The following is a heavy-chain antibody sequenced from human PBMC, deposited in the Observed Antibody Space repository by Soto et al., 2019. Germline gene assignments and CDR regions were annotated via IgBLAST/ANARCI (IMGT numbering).Heavy chain of an antibody. CDR2: IIPIFGTA. D-gene: IGHD3-10*01. CDR3: ARDLRGPNYYGSGPINWFDP. CDR1: GGTFSSYA. J-gene: IGHJ5*02. V-gene: IGHV1-69*06. Sequence: VKVSCKASGGTFSSYAISWVRQAPGQGLEWMGGIIPIFGTANYAQKFQGRVTITADKSTSTAYMELSSLRSEDTAVYYCARDLRGPNYYGSGPINWFDPWGQGTLVTAPQ.